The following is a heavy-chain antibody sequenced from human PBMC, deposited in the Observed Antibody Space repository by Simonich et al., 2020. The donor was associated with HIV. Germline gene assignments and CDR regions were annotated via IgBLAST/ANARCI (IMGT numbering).Heavy chain of an antibody. J-gene: IGHJ1*01. CDR1: GYTFTSYY. CDR3: ARVDIATAGRYFHH. Sequence: QVQLVQSGAEVKKPGASVKVSCKASGYTFTSYYMHWVRQAPGQGLEWIGMHNPSTGSTNYAKRFQGKLTMTRDMSTSTVYMELSSLRSEDTAVLYCARVDIATAGRYFHHWGQGTLVTVSS. D-gene: IGHD6-13*01. V-gene: IGHV1-46*01. CDR2: HNPSTGST.